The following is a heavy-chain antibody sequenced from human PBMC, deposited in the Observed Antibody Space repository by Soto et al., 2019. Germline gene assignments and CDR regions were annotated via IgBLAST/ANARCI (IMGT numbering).Heavy chain of an antibody. D-gene: IGHD4-17*01. Sequence: GASVKVSCKASGYTFTVYYIHWVRQAPGQGLEWMGWINPNSGGTNYAQKFQGWVTMTRDTSISTAYMELSRLRSDDTAVYYCAREATVTDYYFDYWGQGTLVTVSS. J-gene: IGHJ4*02. CDR2: INPNSGGT. CDR3: AREATVTDYYFDY. CDR1: GYTFTVYY. V-gene: IGHV1-2*04.